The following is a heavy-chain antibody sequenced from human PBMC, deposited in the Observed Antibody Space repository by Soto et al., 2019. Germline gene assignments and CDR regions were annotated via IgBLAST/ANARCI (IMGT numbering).Heavy chain of an antibody. Sequence: VGSLRLSCAASGFTFSSYGMHWVRQAPGKGLEWVAVISYDGSNKYYADSVKGRFTISRDNSKNTLYLQMNSLRAEDTAVYYCAKDYLRIVATTYYYYYYGMDVWAQGTTVTVSS. J-gene: IGHJ6*02. CDR3: AKDYLRIVATTYYYYYYGMDV. D-gene: IGHD5-12*01. CDR2: ISYDGSNK. CDR1: GFTFSSYG. V-gene: IGHV3-30*18.